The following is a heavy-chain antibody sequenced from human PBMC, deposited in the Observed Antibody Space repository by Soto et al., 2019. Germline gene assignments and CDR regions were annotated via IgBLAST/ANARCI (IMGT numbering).Heavy chain of an antibody. J-gene: IGHJ4*02. D-gene: IGHD4-4*01. CDR3: ARAARDGNSVFEY. V-gene: IGHV3-13*04. CDR2: IDTAGDT. Sequence: PGVSLSLSFSASGFPFSNYDMHWVRQGTGKGLEWVSGIDTAGDTYYPGSVKGRFTISRENAKDSLYLQMNSLRAGDTALYYCARAARDGNSVFEYWGQGTLVNVSS. CDR1: GFPFSNYD.